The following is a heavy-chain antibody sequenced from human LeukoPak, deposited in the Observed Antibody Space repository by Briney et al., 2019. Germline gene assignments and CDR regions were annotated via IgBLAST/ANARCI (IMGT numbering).Heavy chain of an antibody. J-gene: IGHJ6*02. CDR3: AEDRGVGARYYYGLDV. Sequence: GGSLRLSCAASGFTFDSHAMSWVRQAPGKGLEWASAISASGGSTYYADSVKGRFTISRDNSKNTVYLQMNSLRTEDTAVYYCAEDRGVGARYYYGLDVWGQGTTVTVSS. CDR2: ISASGGST. V-gene: IGHV3-23*01. D-gene: IGHD1-26*01. CDR1: GFTFDSHA.